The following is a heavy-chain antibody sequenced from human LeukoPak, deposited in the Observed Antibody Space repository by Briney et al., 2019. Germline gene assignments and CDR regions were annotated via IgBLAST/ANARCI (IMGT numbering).Heavy chain of an antibody. J-gene: IGHJ3*02. D-gene: IGHD3-10*01. CDR1: GFTFSSYW. CDR2: IKQDGSEK. V-gene: IGHV3-7*01. CDR3: ARDGLWFAGGAFDI. Sequence: GGSLTLSCAASGFTFSSYWMSWVRQAPGKGLEWVANIKQDGSEKYYVDSVKGRFTISRDNAKNSLYLQMNSLRAEDTAVYYCARDGLWFAGGAFDIWGQGTMVTVSS.